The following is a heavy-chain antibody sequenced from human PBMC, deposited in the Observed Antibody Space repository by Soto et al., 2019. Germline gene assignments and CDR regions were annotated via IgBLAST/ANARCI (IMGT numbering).Heavy chain of an antibody. J-gene: IGHJ1*01. CDR3: ARGDYGGNSGSEYFQH. D-gene: IGHD4-17*01. V-gene: IGHV4-31*03. CDR2: IYYSGST. Sequence: QVQLQESGPGLVKPSQTLSLTCTVSGGSISSGGYYWSGIRQHPGKGLEWIGYIYYSGSTYYNPSLKSRVTISVDTSKNQFSLKLSSVTAADTAVYYCARGDYGGNSGSEYFQHWGQGTLVTVSS. CDR1: GGSISSGGYY.